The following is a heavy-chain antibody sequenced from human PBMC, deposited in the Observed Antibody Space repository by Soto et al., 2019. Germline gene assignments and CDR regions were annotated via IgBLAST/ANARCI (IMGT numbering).Heavy chain of an antibody. D-gene: IGHD3-22*01. Sequence: QVQLQESGPGLVKPSQTLSLTCTVSGGSISSGGYYWSWIRQHPGKGLEWIGYIYYSGTTYYNPSLQSRVTISVDTSKNQFSLKLTSVTAADTAVYYFASTYYNATTGPFDYGGQGTLVTVSS. CDR3: ASTYYNATTGPFDY. CDR2: IYYSGTT. J-gene: IGHJ4*02. V-gene: IGHV4-31*03. CDR1: GGSISSGGYY.